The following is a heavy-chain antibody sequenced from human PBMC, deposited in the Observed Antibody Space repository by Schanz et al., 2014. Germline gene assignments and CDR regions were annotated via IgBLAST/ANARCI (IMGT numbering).Heavy chain of an antibody. Sequence: EVHLVESGGGLVQPGGSLRLSCAASGFTFSTHAMSWVRQAPGKGLEWVSAISGSGGNTYYADAVRGRFTISSDSSKNTLYLQMSSLRADDTAVYYCAKGRFGELSAFDIWGQGTMVTVSS. J-gene: IGHJ3*02. V-gene: IGHV3-23*04. D-gene: IGHD3-10*01. CDR2: ISGSGGNT. CDR3: AKGRFGELSAFDI. CDR1: GFTFSTHA.